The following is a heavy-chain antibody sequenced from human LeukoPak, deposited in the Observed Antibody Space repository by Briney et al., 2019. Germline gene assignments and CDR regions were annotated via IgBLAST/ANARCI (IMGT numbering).Heavy chain of an antibody. CDR1: GGSISNYY. D-gene: IGHD5-12*01. CDR3: ASGSIGYDP. J-gene: IGHJ5*02. Sequence: PSETLSLTCTVSGGSISNYYWSWIRQPAGKGLEWIGRIYSSGATIYNPSLTSRVTISVDTSKNQFSLKLSSVTAADMAVYFWASGSIGYDPWGQGTLVTVSS. CDR2: IYSSGAT. V-gene: IGHV4-4*07.